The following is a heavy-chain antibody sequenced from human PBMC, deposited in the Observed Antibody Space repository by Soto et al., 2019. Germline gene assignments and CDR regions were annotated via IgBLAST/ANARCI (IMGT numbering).Heavy chain of an antibody. CDR1: GFILSDCA. V-gene: IGHV3-48*01. CDR3: ARDLSWGSNWYYYMDV. D-gene: IGHD7-27*01. CDR2: ISSRSSVI. J-gene: IGHJ6*03. Sequence: EVQLVESGGGLVQPGGALRLSCATSGFILSDCAMNWVRQAPGKGLEWVSYISSRSSVINYADSVKGRFTVSRDNARNSLDIQMNSLRAEDTTVYYCARDLSWGSNWYYYMDVWGKGTTVSVSS.